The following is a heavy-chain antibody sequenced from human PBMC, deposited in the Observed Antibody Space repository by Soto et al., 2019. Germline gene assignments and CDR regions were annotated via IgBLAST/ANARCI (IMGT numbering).Heavy chain of an antibody. CDR1: GYSFTTYW. J-gene: IGHJ4*02. CDR2: IYPYDSDT. CDR3: ARQGSKYGPNFDF. Sequence: GESLKISCKGSGYSFTTYWIGWVRRMPGKGLEWMGIIYPYDSDTRYSPSFQGQVTFSADESITTAYLQWTSLKASDTAMYYCARQGSKYGPNFDFWGQGTLVTVSS. D-gene: IGHD3-10*01. V-gene: IGHV5-51*01.